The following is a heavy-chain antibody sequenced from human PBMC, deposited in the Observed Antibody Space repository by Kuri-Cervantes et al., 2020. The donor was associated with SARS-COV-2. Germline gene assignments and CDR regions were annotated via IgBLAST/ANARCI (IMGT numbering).Heavy chain of an antibody. D-gene: IGHD2-15*01. J-gene: IGHJ3*02. CDR3: ARLLRQKYCSGGSCYGWI. V-gene: IGHV4-39*01. CDR2: IYYSGST. Sequence: SETLSLTCTVSGGSISSSSYYWGWIRQPPGKGLEWIGNIYYSGSTYYNPSLKSRVAISVDTSKNQFSLRLTSVTAADTAVYYCARLLRQKYCSGGSCYGWIWGQGTMVTGSS. CDR1: GGSISSSSYY.